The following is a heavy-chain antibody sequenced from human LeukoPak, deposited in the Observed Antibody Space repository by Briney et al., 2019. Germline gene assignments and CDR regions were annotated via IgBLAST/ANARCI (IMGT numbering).Heavy chain of an antibody. D-gene: IGHD3-22*01. Sequence: GESLKISCKGSGYSFTSYWIGWVRQMPGKGLEWMVIIYPGDSDTRYSPSFQGQVTISADKSISTAYLQWSSLKASDTAMYYCARRTYYYDSSGPNWFDPWGQGTLVTVSS. V-gene: IGHV5-51*01. CDR3: ARRTYYYDSSGPNWFDP. CDR1: GYSFTSYW. CDR2: IYPGDSDT. J-gene: IGHJ5*02.